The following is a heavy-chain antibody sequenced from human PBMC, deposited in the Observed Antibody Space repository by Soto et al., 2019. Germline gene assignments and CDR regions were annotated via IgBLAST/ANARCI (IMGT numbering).Heavy chain of an antibody. Sequence: ESGGGVVQPGTSLRLSCAASGFTFSSSGMHWVRQAPGKGLEWVSVISYDGSSKYYADSVKGRFTISRDNSKNTLYLQMNSLRPEDTAVYYCANAIVGTTHGWGQGTLVTVSS. D-gene: IGHD1-26*01. CDR1: GFTFSSSG. J-gene: IGHJ4*02. CDR2: ISYDGSSK. V-gene: IGHV3-30*18. CDR3: ANAIVGTTHG.